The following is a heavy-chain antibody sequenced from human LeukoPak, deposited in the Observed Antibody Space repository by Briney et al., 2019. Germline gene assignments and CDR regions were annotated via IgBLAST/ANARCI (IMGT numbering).Heavy chain of an antibody. Sequence: PSETPSLTCTVSGGSISSYYWSWIRQPPGKGLEWIGYIYYSGSTNYNPSLKSRVTISVDTSKNQFSLKLSSVTAADTAVYYCARHADILTGYYRGAFDYWGQGTLVTVSS. V-gene: IGHV4-59*08. CDR1: GGSISSYY. CDR3: ARHADILTGYYRGAFDY. D-gene: IGHD3-9*01. CDR2: IYYSGST. J-gene: IGHJ4*02.